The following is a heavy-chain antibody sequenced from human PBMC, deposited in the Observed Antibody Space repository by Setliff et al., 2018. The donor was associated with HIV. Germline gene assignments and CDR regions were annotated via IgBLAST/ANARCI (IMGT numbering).Heavy chain of an antibody. J-gene: IGHJ4*02. CDR2: INHSGST. D-gene: IGHD1-26*01. CDR1: GGSLSTSSFY. Sequence: PSETLSLTCTVSGGSLSTSSFYWGWIRQPPGKGLEWIGEINHSGSTNYNPSLKSRVTISVDKSQNQFSLKLTSVTAADTAVYYCARSFRGYSGSYFDYWGQGTLVTVSS. V-gene: IGHV4-39*07. CDR3: ARSFRGYSGSYFDY.